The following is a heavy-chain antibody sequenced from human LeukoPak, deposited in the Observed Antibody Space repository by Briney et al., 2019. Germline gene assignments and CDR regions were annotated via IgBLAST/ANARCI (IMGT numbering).Heavy chain of an antibody. J-gene: IGHJ4*02. CDR3: AKSARRYCSGGSCYYFDY. CDR2: IRYDGSNK. D-gene: IGHD2-15*01. V-gene: IGHV3-30*02. Sequence: PGGSLRLSCAASGFTFSSYGMHWVRQAPGKGLEWVAFIRYDGSNKYYADSVKGRFTISRDNSKNTLYLQMNSLRAEDTAVYYCAKSARRYCSGGSCYYFDYWGQGTLDTVSS. CDR1: GFTFSSYG.